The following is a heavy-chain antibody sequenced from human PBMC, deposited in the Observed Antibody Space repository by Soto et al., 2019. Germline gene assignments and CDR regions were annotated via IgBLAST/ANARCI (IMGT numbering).Heavy chain of an antibody. D-gene: IGHD6-13*01. J-gene: IGHJ6*02. CDR3: VKDIGAAAGTGGYYGMDV. V-gene: IGHV3-9*01. Sequence: GGSLRLSCAASGFTFHDYAMHWVRQAPGKGLEWVSGISWNGGSLDYADSVKGRFTISRDNAKNSLYLQMHSLRAEDTALYYCVKDIGAAAGTGGYYGMDVWGQGTTVTVS. CDR2: ISWNGGSL. CDR1: GFTFHDYA.